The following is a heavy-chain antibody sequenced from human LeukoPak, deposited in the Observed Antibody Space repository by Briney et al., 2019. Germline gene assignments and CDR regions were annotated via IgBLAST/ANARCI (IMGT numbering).Heavy chain of an antibody. V-gene: IGHV3-7*01. J-gene: IGHJ2*01. D-gene: IGHD2-15*01. CDR3: ARGGCSGGTCFGWYFDL. Sequence: GGSLRLSCAASGFTVSSYWMSWVRQAPGKGLEWVANIKQDGSEKYYVDSVKGRFTISRDSAKNSLYLQMNSLRAEDTAVYYCARGGCSGGTCFGWYFDLWGRGTLVTVSS. CDR1: GFTVSSYW. CDR2: IKQDGSEK.